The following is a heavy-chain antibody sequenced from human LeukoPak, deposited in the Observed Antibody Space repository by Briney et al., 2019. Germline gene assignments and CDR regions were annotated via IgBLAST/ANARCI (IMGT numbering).Heavy chain of an antibody. D-gene: IGHD2-21*01. CDR3: ARESYSARFDY. CDR2: IKEDGSEK. J-gene: IGHJ4*02. CDR1: GLTFSRYW. V-gene: IGHV3-7*01. Sequence: GGSLRLSCAVSGLTFSRYWMTWGRQAPGKGLEWVANIKEDGSEKYYVDSVKGRFTISRDSAKNSLYLQMNSLRAEDTAVYYCARESYSARFDYWGQGTLVTVSS.